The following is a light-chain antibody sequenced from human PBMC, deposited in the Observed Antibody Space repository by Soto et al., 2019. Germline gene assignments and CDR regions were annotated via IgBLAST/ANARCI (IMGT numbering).Light chain of an antibody. CDR3: QSYDSSLSGSRV. CDR1: SSNIGAGYD. V-gene: IGLV1-40*01. CDR2: ENS. Sequence: QSVLTQPPSVSGAPGQRVTISCTGSSSNIGAGYDVHWYQHLPGITPKLLIYENSNRPSGVPDRFSGSKSGTSASLAITGLQAEDEADYYCQSYDSSLSGSRVFGGGTKLPS. J-gene: IGLJ2*01.